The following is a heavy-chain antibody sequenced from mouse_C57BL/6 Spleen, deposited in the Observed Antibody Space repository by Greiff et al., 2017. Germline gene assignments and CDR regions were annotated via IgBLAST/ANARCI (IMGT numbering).Heavy chain of an antibody. Sequence: EVQVVESEGGLVQPGSSMKLSCTASGFTFSDYYMAWVRQVPEKGLEWVANINYDGSSTYYLDSLKSRFIISRDNAKNILYLQMSSLKSEDTATYYCARVGLRLTFYYFDYWGQGTTLTVSS. CDR2: INYDGSST. D-gene: IGHD2-2*01. J-gene: IGHJ2*01. CDR1: GFTFSDYY. CDR3: ARVGLRLTFYYFDY. V-gene: IGHV5-16*01.